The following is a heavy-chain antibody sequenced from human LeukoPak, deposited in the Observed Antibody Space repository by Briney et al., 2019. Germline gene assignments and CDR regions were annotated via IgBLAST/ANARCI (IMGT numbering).Heavy chain of an antibody. J-gene: IGHJ4*02. V-gene: IGHV3-74*01. CDR2: TNSDASTT. D-gene: IGHD4/OR15-4a*01. CDR1: GFTFSNYW. CDR3: TRGLPNFSFFDY. Sequence: LPGGSLRLSCAASGFTFSNYWMHSVRHAPGKGLVWVSRTNSDASTTLYADSVQGRFSVSRDNAKNTLYLQMSSLRAEDTAVYYCTRGLPNFSFFDYWGQGSLVTVSS.